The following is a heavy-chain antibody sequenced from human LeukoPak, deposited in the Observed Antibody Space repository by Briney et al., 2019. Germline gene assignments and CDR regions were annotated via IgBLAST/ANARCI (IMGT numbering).Heavy chain of an antibody. J-gene: IGHJ4*02. V-gene: IGHV4-39*01. CDR1: GGSLSSSSYY. CDR2: IYYSGSP. CDR3: ARLGFGEYYFDY. Sequence: KPSETLSLTRTVSGGSLSSSSYYWGWIRQPPGKGLGGGGRIYYSGSPYYNPSLKSRVTISVDTSKNQFSLKLSSVTAADTAVYYCARLGFGEYYFDYWGQGTLVTVSS. D-gene: IGHD3-10*01.